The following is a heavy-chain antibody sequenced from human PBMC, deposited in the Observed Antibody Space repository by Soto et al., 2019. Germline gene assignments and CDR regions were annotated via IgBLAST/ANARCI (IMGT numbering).Heavy chain of an antibody. J-gene: IGHJ4*02. CDR3: VKSRGGNNFDFFD. CDR1: GFTFSSNG. Sequence: GGSLRLSCATSGFTFSSNGMSWVRQAPGKGLDWVSGISGSGRNTYYADSVKGRFTISRDNSENTLYLQMSSLSADDTAVYYCVKSRGGNNFDFFDWGQGALVTVSS. V-gene: IGHV3-23*01. D-gene: IGHD5-12*01. CDR2: ISGSGRNT.